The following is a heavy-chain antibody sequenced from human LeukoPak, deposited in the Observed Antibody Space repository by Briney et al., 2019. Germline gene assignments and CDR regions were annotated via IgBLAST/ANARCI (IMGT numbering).Heavy chain of an antibody. D-gene: IGHD6-19*01. J-gene: IGHJ4*02. CDR1: GGSISSGSYY. V-gene: IGHV4-61*02. CDR3: ARDGFSSAWNDY. Sequence: TASETLSLTCTVSGGSISSGSYYWTWIRQPAGKGLEWIGRIYTTGSTNYNPSLKSRVTIPMDTSKNQFSLILSSVTAADTAVYYCARDGFSSAWNDYWGQGTLVTVFS. CDR2: IYTTGST.